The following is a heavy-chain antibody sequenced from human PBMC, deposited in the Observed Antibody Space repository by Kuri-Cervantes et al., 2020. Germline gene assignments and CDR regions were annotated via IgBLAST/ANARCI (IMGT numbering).Heavy chain of an antibody. Sequence: ETLSLTCAVYGGSFSGYYWSWVRQAPGKGLEWVSGIHGGGDNTYYADSVKGRFTISRDNSKNTLFLQMNSLRAEDTAVYYCAKGGLAESGIHYYYMDVWGKGTTVTVSS. CDR3: AKGGLAESGIHYYYMDV. J-gene: IGHJ6*03. V-gene: IGHV3-23*01. CDR1: GGSFSGYY. CDR2: IHGGGDNT. D-gene: IGHD3-10*01.